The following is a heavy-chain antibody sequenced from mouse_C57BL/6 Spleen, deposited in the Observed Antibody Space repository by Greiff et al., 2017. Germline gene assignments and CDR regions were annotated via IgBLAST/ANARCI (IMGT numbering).Heavy chain of an antibody. CDR1: GFNIKDYY. CDR3: ALDSSGFSFAY. Sequence: VQLQQSGAELVKPGASVKLSCTASGFNIKDYYMHWVKQRTEQGLEWIGRIDPEDGETKYAPKFQGKATITADTSSNTASLQLSSLTSEDTAVYYCALDSSGFSFAYWGQGTLVTVSA. J-gene: IGHJ3*01. CDR2: IDPEDGET. V-gene: IGHV14-2*01. D-gene: IGHD3-2*02.